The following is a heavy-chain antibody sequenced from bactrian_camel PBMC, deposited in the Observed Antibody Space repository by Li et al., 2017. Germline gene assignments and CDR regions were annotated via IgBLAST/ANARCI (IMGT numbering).Heavy chain of an antibody. CDR1: GFSFDDSD. V-gene: IGHV3S63*01. Sequence: HVQLVESGGGSVQAGETLRLSCTASGFSFDDSDMSWYRQAPGNECEMVSAISSDGRTYYADSVKGRFTISQDNAQNTVYLQMSSLKPEDTAAYYCVAVGGLELEEYASASCRQMGFWGQGTQVTVS. D-gene: IGHD1*01. J-gene: IGHJ6*01. CDR2: ISSDGRT. CDR3: VAVGGLELEEYASASCRQMGF.